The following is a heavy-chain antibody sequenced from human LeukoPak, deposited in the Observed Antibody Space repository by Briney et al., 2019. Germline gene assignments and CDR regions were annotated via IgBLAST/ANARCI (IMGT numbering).Heavy chain of an antibody. V-gene: IGHV3-21*01. J-gene: IGHJ4*02. D-gene: IGHD2-15*01. CDR2: ISSSSSYI. CDR1: GFTFSSYS. Sequence: GGSLRLSCAASGFTFSSYSMNWVRQAPGKGLEWVSSISSSSSYIYYADSVKGRFTISRDNAKNSLYLQMNSLRAEDTAVYYCARSGYCSGGSCYFDYWGQGTLVTVSS. CDR3: ARSGYCSGGSCYFDY.